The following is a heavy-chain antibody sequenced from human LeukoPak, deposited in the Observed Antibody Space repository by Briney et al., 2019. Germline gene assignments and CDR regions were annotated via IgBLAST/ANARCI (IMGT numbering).Heavy chain of an antibody. J-gene: IGHJ3*02. D-gene: IGHD3-3*01. Sequence: PGGSLRLSCAASGFTFSSYAMSWVRQAPGKGLEWVSAISGSGGSTYYADSVKGRFTISRDNSKNTLYLQMNSLRAEDTAVYYCAKDTVDTIFGVVISAFDIWGQGTMVTVSS. CDR3: AKDTVDTIFGVVISAFDI. V-gene: IGHV3-23*01. CDR1: GFTFSSYA. CDR2: ISGSGGST.